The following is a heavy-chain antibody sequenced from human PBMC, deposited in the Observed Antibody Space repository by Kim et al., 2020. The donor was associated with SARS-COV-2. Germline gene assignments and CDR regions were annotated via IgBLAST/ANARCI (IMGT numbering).Heavy chain of an antibody. CDR3: ARVIWGTYRYTDY. J-gene: IGHJ4*02. CDR1: GYTFTNNA. Sequence: ASVKVSCKASGYTFTNNAISWVRQAPGQGLEWMGWINTDTGNPTYAQAFTRRFVFSVDTSVTTAYLQISSLEAEDTALYYCARVIWGTYRYTDYWGQGNL. CDR2: INTDTGNP. D-gene: IGHD3-16*02. V-gene: IGHV7-4-1*02.